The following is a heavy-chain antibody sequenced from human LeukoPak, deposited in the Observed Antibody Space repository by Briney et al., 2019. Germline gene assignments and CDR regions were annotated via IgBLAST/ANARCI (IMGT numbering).Heavy chain of an antibody. D-gene: IGHD6-6*01. J-gene: IGHJ4*02. CDR2: ISAYNGNT. V-gene: IGHV1-18*01. CDR1: GYTFTSYG. Sequence: ASVKVSCKASGYTFTSYGISWVRQAPGQGLEWMGWISAYNGNTNYAQKLQGRVTMTTDTSTSTAYMELRSLRSDDTAVYYCASSPEEQYSSSSPFDYWGQGTLVTVSS. CDR3: ASSPEEQYSSSSPFDY.